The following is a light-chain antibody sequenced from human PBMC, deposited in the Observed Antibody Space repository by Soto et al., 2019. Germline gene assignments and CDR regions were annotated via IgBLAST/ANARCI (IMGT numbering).Light chain of an antibody. CDR2: DAS. CDR1: QSVSSTY. Sequence: DIVLTQSPGTLSLSPGERATLSCRASQSVSSTYLAWYQQKPGQAPRLLMYDASSRATGIPDRFSGSGSGTDFTLTINRREPEDFAVYCCQQYGTSPFTFGPGTKVDVK. CDR3: QQYGTSPFT. V-gene: IGKV3-20*01. J-gene: IGKJ3*01.